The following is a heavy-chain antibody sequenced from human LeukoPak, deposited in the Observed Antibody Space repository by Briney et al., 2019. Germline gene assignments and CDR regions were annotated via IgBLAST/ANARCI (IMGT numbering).Heavy chain of an antibody. V-gene: IGHV3-33*01. D-gene: IGHD3-10*01. CDR3: ARNSGGRRYYFTE. CDR2: IYTDGSTK. CDR1: GFIFSNSG. Sequence: PARSLRLSCAASGFIFSNSGMHWVRQAPGKGLEWVTVIYTDGSTKYYADSVKGRFTISRDNSQNTLYLQMNSLRAEDTAVYYCARNSGGRRYYFTEWGQGTLVTVSS. J-gene: IGHJ4*02.